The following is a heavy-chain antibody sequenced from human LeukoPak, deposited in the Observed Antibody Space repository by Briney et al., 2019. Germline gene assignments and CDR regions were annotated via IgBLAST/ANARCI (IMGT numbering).Heavy chain of an antibody. CDR1: GFTLSSYS. D-gene: IGHD7-27*01. J-gene: IGHJ3*02. V-gene: IGHV3-21*01. Sequence: GGSLRLSCAASGFTLSSYSMNWVRQAPGKGLEWVSSISSSSSYIYYADSVKGRFTISRDNAKNSLYLQMNSLRAEDTAVYYCARARGPGAFDIWGQGTMVTVSS. CDR2: ISSSSSYI. CDR3: ARARGPGAFDI.